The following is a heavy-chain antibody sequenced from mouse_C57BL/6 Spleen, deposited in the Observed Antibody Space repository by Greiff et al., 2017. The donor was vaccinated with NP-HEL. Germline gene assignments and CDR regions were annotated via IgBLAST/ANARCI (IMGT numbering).Heavy chain of an antibody. CDR3: ARALTVVAPFDY. CDR2: INPNNGGT. Sequence: VQLQQSGPELVKPGASVKISCKASGYTFTDYYMNWVKQSHGKSLEWIGDINPNNGGTSYNQKFKGKATLTVDKSSSTAYMELRSLTSEDSAVYYCARALTVVAPFDYWGQGTTLTVSS. V-gene: IGHV1-26*01. CDR1: GYTFTDYY. J-gene: IGHJ2*01. D-gene: IGHD1-1*01.